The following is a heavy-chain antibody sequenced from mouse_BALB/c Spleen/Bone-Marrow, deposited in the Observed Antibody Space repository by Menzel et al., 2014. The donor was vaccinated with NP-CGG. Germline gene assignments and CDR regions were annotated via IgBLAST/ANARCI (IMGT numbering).Heavy chain of an antibody. CDR1: GFTFSDYY. CDR3: ARDMGGLLFGS. CDR2: IRNKPNGYTT. D-gene: IGHD6-2*01. J-gene: IGHJ2*01. Sequence: EVKLMESGGGLVQPGGSLRPSCATSGFTFSDYYMNRVRQPPGKALEWLGFIRNKPNGYTTEYSASVKGRFTISRDNSQSILYLQMNPLRTEDSATYYCARDMGGLLFGSWGQGTTLTVSS. V-gene: IGHV7-3*02.